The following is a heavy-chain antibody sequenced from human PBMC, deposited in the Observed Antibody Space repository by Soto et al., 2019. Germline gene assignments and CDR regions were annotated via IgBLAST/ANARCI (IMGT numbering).Heavy chain of an antibody. D-gene: IGHD4-17*01. CDR3: ARDRGSLTTGDGTFDI. CDR2: VSYSGTT. J-gene: IGHJ3*02. Sequence: PSETLSLTCTVSGGSFSTYYWTWIRQPPGKGLGWVGYVSYSGTTNYSPSLKNRVTISLDTSKNEFSLKLRSATAADTAVYYCARDRGSLTTGDGTFDIWGPGTMVTVSS. V-gene: IGHV4-59*01. CDR1: GGSFSTYY.